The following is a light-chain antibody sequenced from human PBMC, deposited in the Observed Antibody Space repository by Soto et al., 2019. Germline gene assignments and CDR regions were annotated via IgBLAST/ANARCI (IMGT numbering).Light chain of an antibody. V-gene: IGKV3-20*01. CDR1: QSVSSNY. J-gene: IGKJ3*01. CDR3: QQYGSSPLFT. Sequence: EIVLTQSPGTLSLSPGERATLSCRASQSVSSNYLAWYQQKPGQAPRLLIYGASSRATGIPDRFSGSGSGTHFTLTISRLEPEDFVVYYCQQYGSSPLFTFGPGTKVDIK. CDR2: GAS.